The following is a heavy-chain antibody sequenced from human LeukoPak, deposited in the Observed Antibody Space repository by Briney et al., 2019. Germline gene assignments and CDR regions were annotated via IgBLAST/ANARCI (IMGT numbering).Heavy chain of an antibody. CDR2: INHSGST. CDR3: ARGGLVLRYSDWLPGNAFDI. D-gene: IGHD3-9*01. J-gene: IGHJ3*02. V-gene: IGHV4-34*01. CDR1: GGSFSGYY. Sequence: QASETLSLTCAVYGGSFSGYYWSWIRQPPGKGLEWIGEINHSGSTNYNPSLKSRVTISVDTSKNQFSLKLSSVTAADTAVCYCARGGLVLRYSDWLPGNAFDIWGQGTMVTVSS.